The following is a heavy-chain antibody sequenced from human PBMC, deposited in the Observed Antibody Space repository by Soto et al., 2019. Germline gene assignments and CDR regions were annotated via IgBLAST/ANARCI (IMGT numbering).Heavy chain of an antibody. CDR1: GFTFSSYA. J-gene: IGHJ3*02. Sequence: EVQLLESGGGLVQPGGSLRLSCAASGFTFSSYAMSWVRQAPGKGLEWVSAISGSGGSTYYADSVKGRFTISRDNSKNTLYLHMNSLRAEDTAVYYCAKDSVAGIVATMGGGDAFDIWGQGTMVTVSS. CDR2: ISGSGGST. CDR3: AKDSVAGIVATMGGGDAFDI. V-gene: IGHV3-23*01. D-gene: IGHD5-12*01.